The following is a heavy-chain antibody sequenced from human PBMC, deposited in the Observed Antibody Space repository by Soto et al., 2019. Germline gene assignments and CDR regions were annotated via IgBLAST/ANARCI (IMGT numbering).Heavy chain of an antibody. V-gene: IGHV3-9*01. CDR2: ISWNGGRT. J-gene: IGHJ4*02. CDR1: GFTFNDYA. Sequence: EVQLVESGAGFVQPGGSLRLSCATSGFTFNDYAMQWVRQSPGKGPEWVSGISWNGGRTDYADAVKGRFIISRDNAKNSLYLQMSSLRPEDTAFYYCPKDSLGSPTWDWGQGTLFTVSS. D-gene: IGHD3-16*01. CDR3: PKDSLGSPTWD.